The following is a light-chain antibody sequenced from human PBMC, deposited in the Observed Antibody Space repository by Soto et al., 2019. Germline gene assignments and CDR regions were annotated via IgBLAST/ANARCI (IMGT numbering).Light chain of an antibody. Sequence: QSALTQPPSVSGAPGQTVTISCTGSSSSIGSGYGVHWYQQLPGTAPKLLIYDNNNRPSGVPDRFSGSRSGTSASLAIAGLQAEDEADYYCQSFDSSLSTWVFGGGTKLTVL. CDR2: DNN. V-gene: IGLV1-40*01. CDR3: QSFDSSLSTWV. J-gene: IGLJ3*02. CDR1: SSSIGSGYG.